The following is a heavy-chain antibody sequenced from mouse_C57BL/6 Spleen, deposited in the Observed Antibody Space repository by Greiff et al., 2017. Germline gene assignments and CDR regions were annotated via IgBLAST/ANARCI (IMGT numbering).Heavy chain of an antibody. CDR1: GYTFTSYW. Sequence: QVQLQQPGAELVKPGASVKMSCKASGYTFTSYWITWVKQRPGQGLEWIGDIYPGSGSTNYNEKFKSKATLTVDTSSSTAYMQLSSLTSEDSAVYYCARERGFPAWFAYWGQGTLVTVSA. CDR3: ARERGFPAWFAY. CDR2: IYPGSGST. J-gene: IGHJ3*01. V-gene: IGHV1-55*01.